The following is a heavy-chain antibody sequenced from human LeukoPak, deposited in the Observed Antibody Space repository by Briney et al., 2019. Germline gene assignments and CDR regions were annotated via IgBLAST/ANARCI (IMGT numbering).Heavy chain of an antibody. D-gene: IGHD6-13*01. J-gene: IGHJ5*02. V-gene: IGHV1-18*01. CDR3: ARDVLLVPRWFDP. Sequence: ASVKVSCKASTYTFTSYGISWVRQAPGQGLEWMGWISAYNGNTNYAQKFQGRVTMTTDTSPSTAYMELRSLRSDDTAVYYCARDVLLVPRWFDPWGQGTLVTVSS. CDR1: TYTFTSYG. CDR2: ISAYNGNT.